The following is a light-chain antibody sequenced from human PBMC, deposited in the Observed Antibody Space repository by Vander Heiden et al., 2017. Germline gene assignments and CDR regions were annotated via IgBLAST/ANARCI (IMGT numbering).Light chain of an antibody. V-gene: IGKV3-20*01. Sequence: EIVLTQSPGTLSLSTGERATLSCRASQSVRSSHLAWYQQEPGQAPRLLIYGTSSRATGIPDRFSGSGSGTDFTLTISRLEPEDFAVYYCQQYDSPPRTFGQGTKLENK. CDR2: GTS. CDR1: QSVRSSH. J-gene: IGKJ2*01. CDR3: QQYDSPPRT.